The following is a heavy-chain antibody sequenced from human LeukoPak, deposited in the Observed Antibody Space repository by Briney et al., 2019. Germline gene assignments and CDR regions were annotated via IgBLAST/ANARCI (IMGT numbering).Heavy chain of an antibody. CDR1: GFTVSSNY. CDR2: IYSGGST. J-gene: IGHJ4*02. CDR3: AGVKDYGDYGFDY. Sequence: PGGSLILSCAASGFTVSSNYMSWVRQAPGKGLEWVSVIYSGGSTYYADSVKGRFTISRDNSKDTLYLQMNSLRAEDTAVYYCAGVKDYGDYGFDYWGQGTLVTVSS. V-gene: IGHV3-53*01. D-gene: IGHD4-17*01.